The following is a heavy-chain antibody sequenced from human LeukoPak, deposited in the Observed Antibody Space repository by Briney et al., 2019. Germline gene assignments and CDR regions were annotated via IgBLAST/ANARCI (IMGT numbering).Heavy chain of an antibody. CDR2: MYYSGIT. CDR3: ARQTGSGLFILP. V-gene: IGHV4-59*08. Sequence: PSETLSLTCTVSGGSISSYYWSWIRQPPGKGLEWIGNMYYSGITNYNPSLKSRVTISVDTSKNQFSLHLSSVTAADTAVYYCARQTGSGLFILPGGQGTLVTVSS. J-gene: IGHJ4*02. CDR1: GGSISSYY. D-gene: IGHD3/OR15-3a*01.